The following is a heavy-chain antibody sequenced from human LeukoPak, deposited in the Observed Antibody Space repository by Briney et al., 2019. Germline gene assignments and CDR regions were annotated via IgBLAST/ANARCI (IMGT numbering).Heavy chain of an antibody. CDR1: GGSIGSSSYC. CDR3: ARTENYIPEDCFDP. D-gene: IGHD5-24*01. Sequence: SETLSLTCSVSGGSIGSSSYCWGWIRQPPGKGLEWIGTICYSGSTFYNPSLKSRVTLSVDTSKNQFSLKLSSVTAADTAVYYCARTENYIPEDCFDPWGQGTLITVSS. CDR2: ICYSGST. J-gene: IGHJ5*02. V-gene: IGHV4-39*01.